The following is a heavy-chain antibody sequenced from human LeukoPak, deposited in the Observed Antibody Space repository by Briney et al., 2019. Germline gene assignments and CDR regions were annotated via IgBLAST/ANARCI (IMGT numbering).Heavy chain of an antibody. J-gene: IGHJ2*01. CDR2: ITNDGSAT. D-gene: IGHD2-15*01. CDR3: ARDASPGYFDL. CDR1: GFTFSNYW. Sequence: GGSLRLSCAVSGFTFSNYWMHWVRQGPGEGLAWVSRITNDGSATGYADSVKGRFTISRDNAKNTLYLHMDSLSPEDTAVYYCARDASPGYFDLWGRGTLVTVSS. V-gene: IGHV3-74*01.